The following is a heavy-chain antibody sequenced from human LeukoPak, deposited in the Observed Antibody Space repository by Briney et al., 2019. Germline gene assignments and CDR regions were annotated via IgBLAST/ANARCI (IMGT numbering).Heavy chain of an antibody. Sequence: PGGSLRLSCAASGFTFSSYSMNWVRQAPGKGLEWVSVIYSGGGTYYADSVKGRFTISRDNSKNTLYLQMNSLRAEDTAVYYCARTSGSSWYEDHFDYWGQGTLVTVSS. CDR1: GFTFSSYS. J-gene: IGHJ4*02. D-gene: IGHD6-13*01. CDR3: ARTSGSSWYEDHFDY. CDR2: IYSGGGT. V-gene: IGHV3-53*01.